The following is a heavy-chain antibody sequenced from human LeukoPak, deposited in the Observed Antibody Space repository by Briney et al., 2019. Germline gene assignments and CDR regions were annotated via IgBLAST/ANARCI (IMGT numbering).Heavy chain of an antibody. CDR3: ARGRTWGYSYGSYFDY. CDR1: GGSFSGYY. J-gene: IGHJ4*02. D-gene: IGHD5-18*01. Sequence: SETLSLTCAVYGGSFSGYYWSWIRQPPGKGLEWIGEINHSGSTNYNPSLKSRVSISVDTSKNQFSLKPSSVSVADTAVYYCARGRTWGYSYGSYFDYWGQGTLVTVSS. V-gene: IGHV4-34*01. CDR2: INHSGST.